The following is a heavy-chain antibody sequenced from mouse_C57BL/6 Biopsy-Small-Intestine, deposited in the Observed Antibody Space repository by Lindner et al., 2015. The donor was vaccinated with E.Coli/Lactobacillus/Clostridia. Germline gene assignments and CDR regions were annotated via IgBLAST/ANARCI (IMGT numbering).Heavy chain of an antibody. Sequence: VQLQESGAELVKPGASVKLSCTASGFNIKDYYMHWVKQRTEQGLEWIGRIDPVDGETKYAPKFQGKATLTADTSSNTAYLQLSSLTSEDTAVYYCTRSFYYGSSYEDYWGQGTTLTVSS. CDR2: IDPVDGET. J-gene: IGHJ2*01. D-gene: IGHD1-1*01. CDR3: TRSFYYGSSYEDY. CDR1: GFNIKDYY. V-gene: IGHV14-2*01.